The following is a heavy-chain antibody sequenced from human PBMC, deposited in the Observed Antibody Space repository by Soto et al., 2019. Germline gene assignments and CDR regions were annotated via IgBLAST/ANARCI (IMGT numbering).Heavy chain of an antibody. Sequence: ASVKVSCKASGYTFTSYGISWVRRAPGQGLEWVGWISAYNGNTNYAQKLQGRVTMTTDTSTSTAYMELRSLRSDDTAVYYCAIRRMTTAVDYWGQGTLVPVSS. J-gene: IGHJ4*02. CDR2: ISAYNGNT. CDR3: AIRRMTTAVDY. D-gene: IGHD4-17*01. V-gene: IGHV1-18*01. CDR1: GYTFTSYG.